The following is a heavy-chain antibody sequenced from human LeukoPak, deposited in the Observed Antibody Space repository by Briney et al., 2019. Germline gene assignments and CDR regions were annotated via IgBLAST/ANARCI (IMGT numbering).Heavy chain of an antibody. CDR1: GFTFTNYW. Sequence: PGGSLRLSCAASGFTFTNYWMRWVRQAPGKGLMWVSRVNSDGGGTIYADSVKSRFTVSRDNTKNSVYLQMSSLRADDTGVYYRARGGLDHAYDIWGQGTMVTVSS. D-gene: IGHD6-19*01. V-gene: IGHV3-74*01. CDR3: ARGGLDHAYDI. CDR2: VNSDGGGT. J-gene: IGHJ3*02.